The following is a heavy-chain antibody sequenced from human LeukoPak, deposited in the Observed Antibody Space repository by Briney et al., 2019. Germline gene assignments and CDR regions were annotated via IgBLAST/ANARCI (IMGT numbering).Heavy chain of an antibody. D-gene: IGHD2-21*02. CDR2: IYYSGST. V-gene: IGHV4-59*01. J-gene: IGHJ4*02. Sequence: SETLSLTCTVSGGSISSYYWSWIRQPPGKGLEWIGYIYYSGSTNYNPSLKSRVTISVNTSKNQFSLKLSSVTAADTAVYYCARILAYCGGDCYSFDYWGQGALVTVSS. CDR1: GGSISSYY. CDR3: ARILAYCGGDCYSFDY.